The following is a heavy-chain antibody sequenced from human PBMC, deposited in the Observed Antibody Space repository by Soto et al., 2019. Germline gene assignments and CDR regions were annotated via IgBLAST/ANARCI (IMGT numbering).Heavy chain of an antibody. Sequence: QVQLQESGPGLVKPSQTLSLSCTVSGDSISSPHYYWTWVRQPPGKGLEGVVSIYYTGNNFYNPALQSRIAMSVDPYTNQCSLTLASVTAADTAVYYGAREPKQNYDTSTWKGGFDSWGPGTLVTVSS. D-gene: IGHD3-22*01. CDR2: IYYTGNN. V-gene: IGHV4-30-4*01. J-gene: IGHJ4*02. CDR1: GDSISSPHYY. CDR3: AREPKQNYDTSTWKGGFDS.